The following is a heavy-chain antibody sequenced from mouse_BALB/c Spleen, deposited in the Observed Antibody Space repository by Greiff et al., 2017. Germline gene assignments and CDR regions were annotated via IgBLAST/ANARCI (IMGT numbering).Heavy chain of an antibody. J-gene: IGHJ4*01. Sequence: QVTLKVSGPGILQPSQTLSLTCSFSGFSLSTSGMGVSWIRQPSGKGLEWLAHIYWDDDKRYNPSLKSRLTISKDTSRNQVFLKITSVDTADTATYYCARTGATMITRYAMDYWGQGTSVTVSS. D-gene: IGHD2-4*01. CDR2: IYWDDDK. CDR3: ARTGATMITRYAMDY. CDR1: GFSLSTSGMG. V-gene: IGHV8-12*01.